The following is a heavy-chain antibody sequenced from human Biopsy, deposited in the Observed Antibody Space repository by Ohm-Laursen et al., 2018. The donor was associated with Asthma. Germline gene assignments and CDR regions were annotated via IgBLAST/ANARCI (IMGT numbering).Heavy chain of an antibody. V-gene: IGHV3-23*01. CDR1: GFTFSNYP. CDR2: ITGSGGIT. Sequence: SLRLSCTASGFTFSNYPMTWVRQAPGKGLEWVSSITGSGGITYYADSLKGRFTISRDFSKNTLHLQMNSLRAEDTAVYYCARGDSSGWSHYYFDYWGQGTLVTVSS. D-gene: IGHD6-19*01. CDR3: ARGDSSGWSHYYFDY. J-gene: IGHJ4*02.